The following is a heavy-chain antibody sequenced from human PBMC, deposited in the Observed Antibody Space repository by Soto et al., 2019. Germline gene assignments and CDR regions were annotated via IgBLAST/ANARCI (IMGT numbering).Heavy chain of an antibody. CDR1: GGLFSSYA. CDR3: ARGRSGYVWFNEF. Sequence: SVKVSCKASGGLFSSYAISWVRQAPGQGLEWMGGIIPVFGTANYAQKFQGRVTITADESTNTAYMDLSSLKSEDTAIYYCARGRSGYVWFNEFWGQGTLVTVYS. J-gene: IGHJ4*02. V-gene: IGHV1-69*13. CDR2: IIPVFGTA. D-gene: IGHD3-22*01.